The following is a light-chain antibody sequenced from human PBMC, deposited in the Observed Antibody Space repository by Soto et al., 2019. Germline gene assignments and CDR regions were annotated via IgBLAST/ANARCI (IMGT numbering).Light chain of an antibody. V-gene: IGLV3-21*04. CDR3: QVWDSSSDHP. J-gene: IGLJ2*01. Sequence: SYELTQPPSVSVAPGKTARITCGGNNIGSKSVHWDQQKPRQAPVLVIYYVSDRPSGLPERFSGSNSGNTATLTISRVEAGDEADYYCQVWDSSSDHPFGGGTKLTVL. CDR1: NIGSKS. CDR2: YVS.